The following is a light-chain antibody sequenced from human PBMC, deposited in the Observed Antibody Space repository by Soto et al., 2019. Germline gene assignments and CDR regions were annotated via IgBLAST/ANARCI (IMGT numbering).Light chain of an antibody. CDR2: KDS. V-gene: IGLV3-27*01. Sequence: SYELTQPSSVSVSPGQTARITCSGDVLAKKYARWFQQKPGQAPVLVIYKDSERPSGIPERFSGSSSGTTVTLTISGAQVEDEADYYCYSAADNNLGVFGTGTKVTVL. CDR1: VLAKKY. CDR3: YSAADNNLGV. J-gene: IGLJ1*01.